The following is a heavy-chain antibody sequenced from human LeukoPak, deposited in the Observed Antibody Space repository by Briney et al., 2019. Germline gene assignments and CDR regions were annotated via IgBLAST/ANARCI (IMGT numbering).Heavy chain of an antibody. Sequence: SQTLSLTCDISGDTVSSSSAAWNWIRQSPSRGLEWLGRTYYRSKWYNDYAVSVKSRITINPDTSKNQFSLQLNSVTPEDTAVYYCARDWGELELRLDYWGQGTLVTVSS. CDR1: GDTVSSSSAA. V-gene: IGHV6-1*01. D-gene: IGHD1-7*01. J-gene: IGHJ4*02. CDR2: TYYRSKWYN. CDR3: ARDWGELELRLDY.